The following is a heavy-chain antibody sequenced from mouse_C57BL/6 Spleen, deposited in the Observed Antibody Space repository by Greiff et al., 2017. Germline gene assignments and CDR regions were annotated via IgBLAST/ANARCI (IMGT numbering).Heavy chain of an antibody. Sequence: VQLQQSGPELVKPGASVKISCKASGYTFTDYYINWVKQRPGKGLEWIGWIFPGSGSTYSNEKFKGKATLPVDKSSSTAYMLLSRLTSADSAVFVCARERCNSRYFAVWGTGTTVTVSS. V-gene: IGHV1-75*01. J-gene: IGHJ1*03. CDR3: ARERCNSRYFAV. CDR1: GYTFTDYY. CDR2: IFPGSGST.